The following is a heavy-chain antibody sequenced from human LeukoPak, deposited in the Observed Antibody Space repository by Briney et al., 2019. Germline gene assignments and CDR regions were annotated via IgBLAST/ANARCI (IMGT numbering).Heavy chain of an antibody. D-gene: IGHD1-7*01. Sequence: GGSLRLSCAASGFAFSDYYMSWIRQAPGKGLEWVSYISSSGSTIYYADSVKGRFTISRDNAKNSLYLQMNSLRAEDTAVYYCARVISDWNYSKWFDPWGQGTLVIVSS. V-gene: IGHV3-11*01. J-gene: IGHJ5*02. CDR1: GFAFSDYY. CDR2: ISSSGSTI. CDR3: ARVISDWNYSKWFDP.